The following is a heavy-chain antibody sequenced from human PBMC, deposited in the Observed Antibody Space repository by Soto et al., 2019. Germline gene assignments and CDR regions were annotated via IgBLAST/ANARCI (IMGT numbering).Heavy chain of an antibody. CDR2: ISSNGVGT. Sequence: EVQLAESRGGLAQPGGSLRLSCAAAGFTLSDYAMDWVRQAPGKGLEYVSGISSNGVGTYYANSVQGRFTISRDNAKNTVYLQMGSLRPEDMAVYYCARRARPDFYYMDVWGKGTTVTVSS. J-gene: IGHJ6*03. CDR1: GFTLSDYA. V-gene: IGHV3-64*01. CDR3: ARRARPDFYYMDV. D-gene: IGHD6-6*01.